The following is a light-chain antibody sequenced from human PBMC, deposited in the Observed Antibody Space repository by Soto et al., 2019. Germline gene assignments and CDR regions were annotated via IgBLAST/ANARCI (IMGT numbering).Light chain of an antibody. CDR3: QQSYSTPFT. J-gene: IGKJ3*01. V-gene: IGKV1-39*01. Sequence: DIQMTQSPSSLSASVGDRVTITCRACQSISSYLNWYQQKPGKAPKLLIYAASSLKSGVPSRFSGNGSGTDFTLTISSLQPEDVATYYCQQSYSTPFTFGPGTKVDIK. CDR2: AAS. CDR1: QSISSY.